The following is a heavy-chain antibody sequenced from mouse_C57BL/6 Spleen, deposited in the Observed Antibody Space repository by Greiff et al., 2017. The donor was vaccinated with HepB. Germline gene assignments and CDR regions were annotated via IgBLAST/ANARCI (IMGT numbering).Heavy chain of an antibody. Sequence: DVHLVESGGGLVKPGGSLKLSCAASGFTFSSYTMSWVRQTPEKRLEWVATISGGGGNTYYPDSVKGRFTISRDNAKNTLYLQMSSLRSEDTALYYCARRYDGSYDYWGQGTTLTVSS. J-gene: IGHJ2*01. V-gene: IGHV5-9*01. CDR3: ARRYDGSYDY. CDR1: GFTFSSYT. CDR2: ISGGGGNT. D-gene: IGHD2-3*01.